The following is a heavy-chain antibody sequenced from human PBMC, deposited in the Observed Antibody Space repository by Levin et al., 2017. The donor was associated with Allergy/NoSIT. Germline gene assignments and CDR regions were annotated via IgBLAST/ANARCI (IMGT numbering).Heavy chain of an antibody. Sequence: GGSLRLSCAASGFTFSSSAMSWVRQAPGKGLEWVSVISGSGSSTYYADSVKGRFTISRDNSKNTLYLQMNSLRAEDTAVYYCAKVRCGGTCYEDYWGQGTLVTVSS. CDR2: ISGSGSST. V-gene: IGHV3-23*01. D-gene: IGHD2-15*01. J-gene: IGHJ4*02. CDR3: AKVRCGGTCYEDY. CDR1: GFTFSSSA.